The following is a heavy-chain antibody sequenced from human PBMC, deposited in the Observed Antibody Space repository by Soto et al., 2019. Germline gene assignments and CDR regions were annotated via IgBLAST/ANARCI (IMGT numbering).Heavy chain of an antibody. J-gene: IGHJ5*02. Sequence: EVQLLESGGGLVQPGVSLRLSCAASGFTFSISAMSWVRQAPGKGLEWVSTISPSGVYYTDSVTGRFTISRYNSKNTLYLQITSMRVEDTAIYYCARRTTSWCRGALVIFSA. CDR1: GFTFSISA. CDR2: ISPSGV. CDR3: ARRTTS. V-gene: IGHV3-23*01.